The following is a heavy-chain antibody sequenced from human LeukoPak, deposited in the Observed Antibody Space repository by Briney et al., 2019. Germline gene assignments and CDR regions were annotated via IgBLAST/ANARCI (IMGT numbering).Heavy chain of an antibody. D-gene: IGHD1-26*01. CDR1: GFTFSSYS. CDR2: ISSSSSYI. V-gene: IGHV3-21*01. CDR3: ARDENSGSYYVY. J-gene: IGHJ4*02. Sequence: GGSLRLSCAASGFTFSSYSMNWVRQAPGKGLEWASSISSSSSYIYYADSVKGRFTISRDNSKNTLYLQMNSLRAEDTAVYYCARDENSGSYYVYWGQGTLVTVSS.